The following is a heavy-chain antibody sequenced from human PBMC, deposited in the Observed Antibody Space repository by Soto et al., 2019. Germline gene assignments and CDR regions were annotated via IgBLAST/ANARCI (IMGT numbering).Heavy chain of an antibody. D-gene: IGHD2-15*01. CDR1: GYTFTSNA. Sequence: QVQLVQSGAEEKKPGASVKVSCKASGYTFTSNAMHWVRQAPGQRLEWMGWIIAGNGNTKYSQKFQGRVTITRDTSASTAYMELSSLRSEDTAVYYCARTLQYCSGGSCYYAMDVWGQGTTVTVSS. CDR3: ARTLQYCSGGSCYYAMDV. V-gene: IGHV1-3*05. J-gene: IGHJ6*02. CDR2: IIAGNGNT.